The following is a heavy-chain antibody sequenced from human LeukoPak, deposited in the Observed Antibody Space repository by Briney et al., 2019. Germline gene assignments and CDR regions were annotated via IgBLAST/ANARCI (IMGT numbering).Heavy chain of an antibody. CDR1: GFTFSNYG. V-gene: IGHV3-30*18. CDR3: AKEQAVAADY. CDR2: ISYDGSNK. Sequence: PGRSLRLSCAASGFTFSNYGMHWVRQAPGKGLEWVAVISYDGSNKYYADSVKGRFTISRDNSKNTLYLQMNSLRAEDTAVYYCAKEQAVAADYWGQGTLVTVSS. J-gene: IGHJ4*02. D-gene: IGHD6-19*01.